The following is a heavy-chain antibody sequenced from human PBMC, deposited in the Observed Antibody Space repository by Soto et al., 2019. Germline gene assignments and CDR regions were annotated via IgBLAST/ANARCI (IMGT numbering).Heavy chain of an antibody. Sequence: SGGSLRLSCGASGFTFSSYSMNWVRQAPGKGLEWISYISSSSSTIFYADSVKGRFTISRDNDKNSLYLQMNNLRDEDTAVYFCAREGRYSGSDYFDHWGQGTLVTVSS. CDR3: AREGRYSGSDYFDH. CDR1: GFTFSSYS. J-gene: IGHJ4*02. CDR2: ISSSSSTI. V-gene: IGHV3-48*02. D-gene: IGHD5-12*01.